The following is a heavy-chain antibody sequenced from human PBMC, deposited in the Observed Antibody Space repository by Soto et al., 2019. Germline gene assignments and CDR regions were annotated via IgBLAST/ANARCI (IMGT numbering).Heavy chain of an antibody. D-gene: IGHD3-3*01. CDR3: ARDTGSPIPMFGVVDFDY. V-gene: IGHV1-46*01. Sequence: KGLEWMGIINPSGGSTSYAQKLQGRVTMTTDTSTSTAYMELRSLRSDDTAVYYCARDTGSPIPMFGVVDFDYWGQGTPVTVSS. CDR2: INPSGGST. J-gene: IGHJ4*02.